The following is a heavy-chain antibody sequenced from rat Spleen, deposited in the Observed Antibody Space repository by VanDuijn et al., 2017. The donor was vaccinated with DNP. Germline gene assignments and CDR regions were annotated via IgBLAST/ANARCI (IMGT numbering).Heavy chain of an antibody. Sequence: EVQLVETGGSLVQPGKSLKLTCATSGFTFSSAWMHWVRQSPEKQLEWVAQIKTKSNNYATYYAESVKGRFTISRDDSKSSLYLQMNNLKEEDTAIYYCARLILRVWGAMDAWGQGTSVTVSS. V-gene: IGHV6-8*01. D-gene: IGHD1-7*01. CDR1: GFTFSSAW. CDR2: IKTKSNNYAT. J-gene: IGHJ4*01. CDR3: ARLILRVWGAMDA.